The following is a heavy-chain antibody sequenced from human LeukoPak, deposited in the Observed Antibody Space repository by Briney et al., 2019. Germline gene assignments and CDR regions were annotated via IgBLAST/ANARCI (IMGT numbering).Heavy chain of an antibody. J-gene: IGHJ4*02. V-gene: IGHV3-23*01. CDR2: ISGTGGST. D-gene: IGHD6-19*01. CDR3: ARDRGSGWTLDY. CDR1: GFTFTSAW. Sequence: PGGSLRLSCAASGFTFTSAWMSWVRQAPGKGLEWVSAISGTGGSTYYADSVKGRFTISRDNAKNSLYLQMNSLRAEDTAVYYCARDRGSGWTLDYWGQGTLVTVSS.